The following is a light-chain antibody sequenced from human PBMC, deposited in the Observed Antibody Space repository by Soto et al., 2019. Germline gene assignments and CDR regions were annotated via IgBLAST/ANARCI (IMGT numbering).Light chain of an antibody. Sequence: DIKMTQSPSTLSASVGDRVTITCRASQSVSSWLAWYQQKPGKAPKLLIYKASSLESGVPSRFSGSGSGTEFTLTISSLQPYDFATYFCQQYASHMYTFGQGTKVEI. V-gene: IGKV1-5*03. J-gene: IGKJ2*01. CDR3: QQYASHMYT. CDR2: KAS. CDR1: QSVSSW.